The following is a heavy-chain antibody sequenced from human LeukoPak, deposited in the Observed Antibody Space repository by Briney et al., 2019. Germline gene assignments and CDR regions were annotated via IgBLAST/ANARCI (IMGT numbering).Heavy chain of an antibody. CDR3: AKGGDHFWSGYPWDYFDY. D-gene: IGHD3-3*02. CDR2: IYHSGST. Sequence: PSETLSLTCTVSGYSISSGYYWGWIRQPPGKGLEWIGSIYHSGSTYYNPSLKRRVTISVDTSKNQVSLKLSSVTAADTAVYYCAKGGDHFWSGYPWDYFDYWGQGTLVTVSS. V-gene: IGHV4-38-2*02. CDR1: GYSISSGYY. J-gene: IGHJ4*02.